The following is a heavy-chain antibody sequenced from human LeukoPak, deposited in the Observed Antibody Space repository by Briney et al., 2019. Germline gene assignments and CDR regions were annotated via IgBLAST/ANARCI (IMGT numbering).Heavy chain of an antibody. V-gene: IGHV1-69*05. CDR1: GYTFTGYY. CDR3: SRGVLAGYYNSCYYIDV. D-gene: IGHD3-9*01. Sequence: SVKVSCKASGYTFTGYYMHWLRLPPGQGLGLMGGITPSFGRANYAQKFQGRGTITTDEATSKASMELNSLRSEDTDVDYCSRGVLAGYYNSCYYIDVWGKGSTVT. CDR2: ITPSFGRA. J-gene: IGHJ6*03.